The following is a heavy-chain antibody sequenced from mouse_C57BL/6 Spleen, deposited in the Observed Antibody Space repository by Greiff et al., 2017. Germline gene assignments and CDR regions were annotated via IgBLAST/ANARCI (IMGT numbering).Heavy chain of an antibody. CDR2: IWSGGST. J-gene: IGHJ4*01. D-gene: IGHD1-1*01. CDR3: ARRDYGSSYVGGMDY. Sequence: VKLQESGPGLVQPSQSLSITCTVSGFSLTSYGVHWVRQSPGKGLEWLGVIWSGGSTDYNAAFISRLSISKDNSKGQVFFKMNSLQADDTAIYYCARRDYGSSYVGGMDYWGQGTSVTVSS. V-gene: IGHV2-2*01. CDR1: GFSLTSYG.